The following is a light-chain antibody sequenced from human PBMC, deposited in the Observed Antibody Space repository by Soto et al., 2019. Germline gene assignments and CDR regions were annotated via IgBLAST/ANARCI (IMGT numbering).Light chain of an antibody. CDR2: DAS. CDR1: QGISSW. V-gene: IGKV1-12*01. J-gene: IGKJ4*01. Sequence: DIQMTQSPSSVSASVGDRVTITCRASQGISSWLAWYQKKPGKAPKLLIYDASSLQSGVPSRFSGSGSGTDFTLTISSLQPEDFATYYCQQCNSFPLTFGGGTKVEIK. CDR3: QQCNSFPLT.